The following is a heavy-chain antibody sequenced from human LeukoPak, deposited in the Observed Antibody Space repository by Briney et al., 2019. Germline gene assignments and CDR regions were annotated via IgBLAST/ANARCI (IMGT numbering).Heavy chain of an antibody. CDR1: GYTFTNYY. V-gene: IGHV1-46*01. J-gene: IGHJ4*02. CDR3: ARSVFPYYSGSGSPYNVDVRQNSYFDF. Sequence: ASVKVSCKASGYTFTNYYIHWVRQAPGQGLAWMGTINPSVGTTRSAQGRVSLTRDTSTSTVYIELSTLRSEDTAVYYCARSVFPYYSGSGSPYNVDVRQNSYFDFWGQGTLVTVSS. D-gene: IGHD3-10*01. CDR2: INPSVGTT.